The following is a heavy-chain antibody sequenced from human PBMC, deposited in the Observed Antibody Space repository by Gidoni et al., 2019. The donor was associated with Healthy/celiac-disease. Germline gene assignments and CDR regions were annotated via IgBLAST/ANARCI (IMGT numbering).Heavy chain of an antibody. D-gene: IGHD1-26*01. CDR3: AKGQSYSGSYYAFDI. J-gene: IGHJ3*02. Sequence: QVQLVESGGGVVQPGRSLSLSCAASGFTFSSYGMHWVRQAPGKGLEWVAVISYDGSNKYYADSVKGRFTISRDNSKNTLYLQMNSLRAEDTAVYYCAKGQSYSGSYYAFDIWGQGTMVTVSS. CDR2: ISYDGSNK. V-gene: IGHV3-30*18. CDR1: GFTFSSYG.